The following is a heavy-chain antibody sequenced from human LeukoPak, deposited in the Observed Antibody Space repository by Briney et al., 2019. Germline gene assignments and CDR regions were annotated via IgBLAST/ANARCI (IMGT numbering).Heavy chain of an antibody. D-gene: IGHD6-19*01. CDR2: IIPIFGIA. J-gene: IGHJ4*02. CDR1: GGTFSSYA. Sequence: GASVKVSCKASGGTFSSYAISWVRQAPGQGLEWMGRIIPIFGIANYAQKFQGRVTITADKSTSTAYMELSSLRFDDTAVYYCASLPETYSSGLYTVDYWGQGTLLTVSS. V-gene: IGHV1-69*04. CDR3: ASLPETYSSGLYTVDY.